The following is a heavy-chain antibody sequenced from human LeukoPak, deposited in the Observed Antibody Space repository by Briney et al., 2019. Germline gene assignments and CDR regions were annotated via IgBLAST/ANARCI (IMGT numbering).Heavy chain of an antibody. Sequence: SETLSLTCTVSGGSISSSSYCWGWIRQPPGKGLEWIGGIYYSRSTYYNPSLKSRVTISVDTSKNQFSLKLSSVTAADTAVYYCARRITIFHWFDPWGQGTLVTVSS. J-gene: IGHJ5*02. CDR3: ARRITIFHWFDP. V-gene: IGHV4-39*01. CDR1: GGSISSSSYC. CDR2: IYYSRST. D-gene: IGHD3-3*01.